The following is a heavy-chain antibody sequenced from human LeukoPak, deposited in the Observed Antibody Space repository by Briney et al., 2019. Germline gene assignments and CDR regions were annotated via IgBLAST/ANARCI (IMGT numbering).Heavy chain of an antibody. J-gene: IGHJ6*02. CDR1: GFIFSSFT. V-gene: IGHV3-21*01. Sequence: GGSLRLSCAASGFIFSSFTINWVRQAPGEGLEWVSSITSSGSYTYYTDSVKGRFTVSRDNAKNSLYLQMDSLRAEDTAIYYCARDKGYCSGDNCYYYGMDVWGQGTTVTVSS. CDR3: ARDKGYCSGDNCYYYGMDV. CDR2: ITSSGSYT. D-gene: IGHD2-15*01.